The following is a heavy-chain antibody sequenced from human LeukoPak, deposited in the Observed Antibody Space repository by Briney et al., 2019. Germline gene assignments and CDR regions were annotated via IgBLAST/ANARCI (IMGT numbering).Heavy chain of an antibody. CDR3: AKDLCSSTSCYLDI. D-gene: IGHD2-2*01. CDR1: GFSFNNYG. Sequence: PGGSLRLSCAASGFSFNNYGMHRVRQAPGRGLEWVAFIRYDGSKKYYVDSVKGRFTISRDNSKNTLYLQVNSLRVEDTAVYYCAKDLCSSTSCYLDIWGQGAMVTVSS. V-gene: IGHV3-30*02. J-gene: IGHJ3*02. CDR2: IRYDGSKK.